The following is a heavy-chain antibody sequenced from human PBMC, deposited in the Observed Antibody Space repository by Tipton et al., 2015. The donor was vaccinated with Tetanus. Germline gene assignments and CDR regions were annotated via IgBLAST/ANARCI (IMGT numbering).Heavy chain of an antibody. Sequence: TLSLTCSVSGDSGSRHYWSWIRQPPGKPLEWISDIYYSGATEYNPSLQSRVTTSLHASQRQFSLKLTSVTPADTAIYYCARKGRQFCSGDCYPTAYDIWGHGTMVTVSS. J-gene: IGHJ3*02. CDR1: GDSGSRHY. V-gene: IGHV4-59*02. CDR3: ARKGRQFCSGDCYPTAYDI. D-gene: IGHD2-21*02. CDR2: IYYSGAT.